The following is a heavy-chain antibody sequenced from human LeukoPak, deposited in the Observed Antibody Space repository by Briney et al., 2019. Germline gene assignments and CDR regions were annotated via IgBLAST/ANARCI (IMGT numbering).Heavy chain of an antibody. V-gene: IGHV1-8*03. CDR2: MNPNSGNT. D-gene: IGHD3-3*01. Sequence: GASVKVSCKASGYTFTSYDINWARQATGQGLEWMGWMNPNSGNTGYAQKFQGRVTITRNTSISTAYMELSSLRSEDTAVYYCARGGGITIFGVVIQEAFDIWGQGTMVTVSS. J-gene: IGHJ3*02. CDR3: ARGGGITIFGVVIQEAFDI. CDR1: GYTFTSYD.